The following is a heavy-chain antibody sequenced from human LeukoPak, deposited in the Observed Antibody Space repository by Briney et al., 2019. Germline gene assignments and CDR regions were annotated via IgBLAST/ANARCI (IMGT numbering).Heavy chain of an antibody. CDR1: GFTVGSNC. V-gene: IGHV3-53*01. D-gene: IGHD3-10*01. CDR3: ARDYGSGSLDY. J-gene: IGHJ4*02. CDR2: IYSGGST. Sequence: QPGGSLRLSCVSSGFTVGSNCMSWVRQAPGRGLEWVSVIYSGGSTYYADSVKGRFTISRDNSKNTPYLQMNSLRAEDTAVYYCARDYGSGSLDYWGQGTLVTVSS.